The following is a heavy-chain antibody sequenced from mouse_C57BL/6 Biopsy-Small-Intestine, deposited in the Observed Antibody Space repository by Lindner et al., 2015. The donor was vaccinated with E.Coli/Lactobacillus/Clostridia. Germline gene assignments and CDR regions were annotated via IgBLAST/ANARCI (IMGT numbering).Heavy chain of an antibody. CDR1: GFTFSSYG. D-gene: IGHD1-1*01. V-gene: IGHV5-6*01. Sequence: VQLQESGGDLVKPGGSLKLSCAASGFTFSSYGMSWVRQTPDKRLEWVATISSGGSYTYYPDSVEGRFTISRDNAKNTLYLQMSSLKSEDTAMYYCARHRTTVVAFFDYWGQGTTLTVSS. J-gene: IGHJ2*01. CDR2: ISSGGSYT. CDR3: ARHRTTVVAFFDY.